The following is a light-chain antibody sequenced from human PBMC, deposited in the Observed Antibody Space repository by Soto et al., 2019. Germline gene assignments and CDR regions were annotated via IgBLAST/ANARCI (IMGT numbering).Light chain of an antibody. CDR1: QSISNS. J-gene: IGKJ1*01. Sequence: DIQMTQSPSTLSASVGDRVTITCRATQSISNSLAWYQQKPGKAPNLLIYKASSLETGVPSRFSGSGSGTEFTLTITSLQPDASATYYCQQYASFWTFGQGTKVEIK. CDR3: QQYASFWT. CDR2: KAS. V-gene: IGKV1-5*03.